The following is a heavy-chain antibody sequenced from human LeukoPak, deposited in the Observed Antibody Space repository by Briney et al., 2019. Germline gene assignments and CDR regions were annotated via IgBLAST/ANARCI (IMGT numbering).Heavy chain of an antibody. Sequence: GASVKVSCKASGGTFSSYAISWVRQAPGQGLEWMGWISAYNGNTNYAQKLQGRVTMTTDTSTSTAYMELRSLRSDDTAVYYCARVNYDYGQYFDYWGQGTLVTVSS. V-gene: IGHV1-18*01. CDR3: ARVNYDYGQYFDY. D-gene: IGHD5-12*01. CDR2: ISAYNGNT. CDR1: GGTFSSYA. J-gene: IGHJ4*02.